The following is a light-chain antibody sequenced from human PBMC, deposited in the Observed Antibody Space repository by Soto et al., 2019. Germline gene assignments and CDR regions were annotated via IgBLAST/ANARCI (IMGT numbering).Light chain of an antibody. CDR3: QQSDNVPRT. CDR1: QSISSY. J-gene: IGKJ2*01. V-gene: IGKV1-39*01. CDR2: DAY. Sequence: DIQMTQSPSSLSASVGDKVTITCRASQSISSYLNWYQQKPGKAPQLLIYDAYSLQSGVPSRFRGSGPGTDFTHTISSVPPEDFATYYCQQSDNVPRTFGQGTKLEIK.